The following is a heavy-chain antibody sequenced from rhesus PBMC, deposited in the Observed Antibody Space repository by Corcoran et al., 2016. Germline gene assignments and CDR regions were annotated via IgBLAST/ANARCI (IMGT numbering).Heavy chain of an antibody. Sequence: QVQLVQSGAEVKKPGTSVKVSCKASGYTFTSYYINWVRQAPGQGLEWRGWIDPSNGKAVYAQKFQGRVTMTRDTSTSTAYMELNSLRSEDTAVYYCARDYYSYNSLDVWGRGVLVTVSS. D-gene: IGHD3-16*01. J-gene: IGHJ5-2*02. CDR3: ARDYYSYNSLDV. CDR2: IDPSNGKA. CDR1: GYTFTSYY. V-gene: IGHV1-200*01.